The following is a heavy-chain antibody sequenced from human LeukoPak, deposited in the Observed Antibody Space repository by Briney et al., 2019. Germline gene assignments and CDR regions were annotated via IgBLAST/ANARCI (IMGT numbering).Heavy chain of an antibody. Sequence: SQTLSLTCTVSGGSITRGDYYWSWIRQPPGKGLEWIAYMYYSASTYYNPSLKSRVTMSADTSKNQFSLKLSSVTAADTAVYYCARPYYYDSRIDPWGQGTLVTVSS. CDR2: MYYSAST. V-gene: IGHV4-30-4*01. J-gene: IGHJ5*02. CDR3: ARPYYYDSRIDP. CDR1: GGSITRGDYY. D-gene: IGHD3-22*01.